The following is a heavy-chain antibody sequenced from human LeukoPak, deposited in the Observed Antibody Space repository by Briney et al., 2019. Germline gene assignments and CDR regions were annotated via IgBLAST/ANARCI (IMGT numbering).Heavy chain of an antibody. J-gene: IGHJ4*02. Sequence: SETLSLTCAVYGGSFSGYYWSRIRQPPGKGLEWIGEINHSGSTNYNPSLKSRVTISVDTSKNQFSLKLSSVTAADTAVYYCARGRLGRRYYYDSSGAAFDYWGQGTLVTVSS. V-gene: IGHV4-34*01. CDR2: INHSGST. CDR1: GGSFSGYY. D-gene: IGHD3-22*01. CDR3: ARGRLGRRYYYDSSGAAFDY.